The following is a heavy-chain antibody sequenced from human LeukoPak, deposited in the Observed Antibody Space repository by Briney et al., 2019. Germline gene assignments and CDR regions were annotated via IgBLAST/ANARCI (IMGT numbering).Heavy chain of an antibody. Sequence: ASVKVSCKASGHTFTSYDINWVRQATGQGLEWMGWMNPNSGNTGYAQKFQGRVTMTRNTSISTAYMELSSLRSEDTAVYYCARGAPQYCSSTSCLYGYYYYYGMDVWGQGTTVTVSS. CDR2: MNPNSGNT. CDR1: GHTFTSYD. CDR3: ARGAPQYCSSTSCLYGYYYYYGMDV. V-gene: IGHV1-8*01. D-gene: IGHD2-2*01. J-gene: IGHJ6*02.